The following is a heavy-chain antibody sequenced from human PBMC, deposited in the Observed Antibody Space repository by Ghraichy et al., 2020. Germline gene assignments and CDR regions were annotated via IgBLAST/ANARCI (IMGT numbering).Heavy chain of an antibody. Sequence: SETLSLTCTVSGGSISSYYWNWIRQPPGKGLEWIGYIYYSGSTNYNPSLKSRVTISVDTSRNQFSLNLSSVTAADTAVYYCARSYGGSYSVFDYWGQGTLVTVSS. V-gene: IGHV4-59*01. CDR2: IYYSGST. CDR1: GGSISSYY. J-gene: IGHJ4*02. CDR3: ARSYGGSYSVFDY. D-gene: IGHD1-26*01.